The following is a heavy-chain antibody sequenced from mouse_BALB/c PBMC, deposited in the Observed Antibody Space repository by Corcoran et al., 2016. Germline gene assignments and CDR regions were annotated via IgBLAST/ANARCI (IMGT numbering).Heavy chain of an antibody. Sequence: EVQLQQSGAELVKPGASVKLSCTASGFNIKDTYMHWVKQRPEQGLERIGRIDPANGNTKYDPKFQGKATITADTSSNTAYLQLSSLTSEDTAVYYCGNWDWYFDVWGAGTTVTVSS. CDR3: GNWDWYFDV. D-gene: IGHD4-1*01. CDR2: IDPANGNT. V-gene: IGHV14-3*02. J-gene: IGHJ1*01. CDR1: GFNIKDTY.